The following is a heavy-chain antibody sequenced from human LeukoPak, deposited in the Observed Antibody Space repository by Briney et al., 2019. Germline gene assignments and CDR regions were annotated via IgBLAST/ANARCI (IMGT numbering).Heavy chain of an antibody. J-gene: IGHJ4*02. D-gene: IGHD3-22*01. V-gene: IGHV4-39*01. Sequence: PSKTLSLICTVSGDSISSYNYFWGWIRQPPGKGLEWVGSIYYRGNTYYNPSLKSRVTLSADTSKNQFSLKVTSVTAADTAVYYCARASSGYYWDFDYWGQGALVTVSS. CDR2: IYYRGNT. CDR1: GDSISSYNYF. CDR3: ARASSGYYWDFDY.